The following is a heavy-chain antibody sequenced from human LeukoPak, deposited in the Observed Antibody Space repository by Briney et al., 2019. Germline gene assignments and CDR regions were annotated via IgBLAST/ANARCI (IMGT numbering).Heavy chain of an antibody. CDR1: GVSVSSYY. Sequence: SETLSLTCSFSGVSVSSYYWSWIRQPAGKGLEWIGRIYTSGSTNYNPSLKSRVTMSVDTSKNQFSLKLRSVTAADTAVYYCAVVVGASWRQAWGQGTLVTASS. V-gene: IGHV4-4*07. CDR3: AVVVGASWRQA. CDR2: IYTSGST. D-gene: IGHD2-15*01. J-gene: IGHJ5*02.